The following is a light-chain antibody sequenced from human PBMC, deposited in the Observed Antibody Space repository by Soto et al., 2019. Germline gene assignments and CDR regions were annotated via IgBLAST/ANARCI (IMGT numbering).Light chain of an antibody. Sequence: QSVLTQPPSASGTPGQRVTISCSGSSSNIGTQTVNWYQQLPGTAPKLLIYSNTQRPSGVAARFSGSKSGTSASLAISGLQSEDEAAYYCAAWDVSLNGVLFGGGTKL. CDR1: SSNIGTQT. V-gene: IGLV1-44*01. CDR2: SNT. CDR3: AAWDVSLNGVL. J-gene: IGLJ2*01.